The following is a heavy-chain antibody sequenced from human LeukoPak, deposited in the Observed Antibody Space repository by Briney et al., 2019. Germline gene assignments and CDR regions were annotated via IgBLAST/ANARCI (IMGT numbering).Heavy chain of an antibody. V-gene: IGHV3-48*01. D-gene: IGHD4-11*01. CDR2: ISSSSSTI. J-gene: IGHJ5*02. Sequence: GRSLRLSCAASGFTFDDYAMHWVRQAPGKGLEWVSYISSSSSTIYYADSVKGRFTISRDNDKNSLYLQMNSLRAEDTAVYYCARGPLNDYSNYVWFDPWGQGTLVTVSS. CDR1: GFTFDDYA. CDR3: ARGPLNDYSNYVWFDP.